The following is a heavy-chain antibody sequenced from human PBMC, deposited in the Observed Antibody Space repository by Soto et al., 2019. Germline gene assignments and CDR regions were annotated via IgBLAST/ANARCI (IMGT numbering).Heavy chain of an antibody. CDR1: GYTFTSYG. D-gene: IGHD5-12*01. J-gene: IGHJ3*02. V-gene: IGHV1-18*01. Sequence: ASVKVSCKASGYTFTSYGISWVRQAPGQGLEWMGWISAYNGNTNYAQKLQGRVTMTTDTSTSTAYMELRSLRSDDTAVYYCARRDIVATIGGGGAFDIWGQGTMVTVSS. CDR2: ISAYNGNT. CDR3: ARRDIVATIGGGGAFDI.